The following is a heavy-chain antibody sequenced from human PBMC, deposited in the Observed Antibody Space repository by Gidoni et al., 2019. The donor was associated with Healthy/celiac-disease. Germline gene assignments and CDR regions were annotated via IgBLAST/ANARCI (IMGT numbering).Heavy chain of an antibody. Sequence: QLQLQESGPGLVKPSETLSLTCTVPGGSISSSSYYWVWIRQPPGKGLEWIGSIYYSGSTYYNPSLKSRVTISVDTSKNQFSLKLSSVTAADTAVYYCARHGSRGRDYWGQGTLVTVSS. CDR3: ARHGSRGRDY. D-gene: IGHD3-22*01. V-gene: IGHV4-39*01. CDR1: GGSISSSSYY. J-gene: IGHJ4*02. CDR2: IYYSGST.